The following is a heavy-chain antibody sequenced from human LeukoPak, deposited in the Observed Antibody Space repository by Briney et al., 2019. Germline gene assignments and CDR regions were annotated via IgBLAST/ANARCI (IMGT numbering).Heavy chain of an antibody. Sequence: GASVTVSCKASGYTFTGFYMHWVRQAPGQGLEWMGWINPNSGGTNYAQKFQGRVTMTRDTSISTAYMELSRLRSDDTAVYYCARECGYSGYDCLSMDVWGQGTTVTVSS. CDR2: INPNSGGT. CDR1: GYTFTGFY. CDR3: ARECGYSGYDCLSMDV. V-gene: IGHV1-2*02. J-gene: IGHJ6*02. D-gene: IGHD5-12*01.